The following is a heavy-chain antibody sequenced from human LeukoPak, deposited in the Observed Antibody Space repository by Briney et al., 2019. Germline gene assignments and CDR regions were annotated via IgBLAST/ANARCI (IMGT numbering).Heavy chain of an antibody. Sequence: KDGESLKISCKGSGYSFTSYWIGWVRQMPGKGLEWMGIIYPGDSDTRYSPSFQGQVTISADKSISTAYLQWSSLKASDTAMYYCARWNAGLYYYGSGIDYWGQGPLVPVSS. CDR1: GYSFTSYW. CDR2: IYPGDSDT. V-gene: IGHV5-51*01. CDR3: ARWNAGLYYYGSGIDY. J-gene: IGHJ4*02. D-gene: IGHD3-10*01.